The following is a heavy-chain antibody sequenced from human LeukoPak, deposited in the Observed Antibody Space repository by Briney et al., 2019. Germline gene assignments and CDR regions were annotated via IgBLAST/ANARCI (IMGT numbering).Heavy chain of an antibody. CDR3: ARGVIIINWFDS. CDR1: GGSVSSDKYH. J-gene: IGHJ5*01. V-gene: IGHV4-61*02. D-gene: IGHD3-10*01. Sequence: SQTLSLSCTVSGGSVSSDKYHWSWIRQPAGKALEWIGRVYLKGTTNYNPSLEGRVTISVDTSKTQFSLNLNSVTATDTATYYCARGVIIINWFDSWGQGARVTVSS. CDR2: VYLKGTT.